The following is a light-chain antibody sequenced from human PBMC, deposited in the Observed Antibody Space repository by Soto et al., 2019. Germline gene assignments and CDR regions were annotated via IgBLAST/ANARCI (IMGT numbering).Light chain of an antibody. Sequence: EIVLTQSRVTLSLSPGERATLSCKTSQSRGSNYLAWYQQKPGQAPRLLIYDASSRATGIPDRFSGGGSGTDFTLTISRLEPEDFAVYYCQQFSSYPLTFGGGTKV. CDR1: QSRGSNY. CDR2: DAS. V-gene: IGKV3-20*01. CDR3: QQFSSYPLT. J-gene: IGKJ4*01.